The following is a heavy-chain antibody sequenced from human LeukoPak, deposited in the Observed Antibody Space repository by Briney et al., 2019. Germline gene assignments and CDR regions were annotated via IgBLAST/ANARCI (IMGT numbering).Heavy chain of an antibody. CDR2: INHSGST. CDR1: GGSFSGYY. J-gene: IGHJ5*02. D-gene: IGHD5-18*01. CDR3: ARVCAAPGYSYGLRWFDL. V-gene: IGHV4-34*01. Sequence: SETLSLTCAVYGGSFSGYYWSWIRQPPGKGLEWIGEINHSGSTNYNPSLKSRVTISVDTSKNQFSLKLSSVTAADTAVYYCARVCAAPGYSYGLRWFDLWGQGTLVTVSS.